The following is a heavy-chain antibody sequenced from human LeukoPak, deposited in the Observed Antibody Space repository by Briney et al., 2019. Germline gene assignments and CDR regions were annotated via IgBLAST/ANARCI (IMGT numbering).Heavy chain of an antibody. J-gene: IGHJ4*02. D-gene: IGHD3-3*01. Sequence: GGSLRLSCVASGFTFSSYWMSWVRQAPGKGLEWVAIIKQDGSENYYLDSVKGRFTISRDNTKNSLYLQMNSLRAEDTAVYYCARASANYWGQGTLVTVSS. CDR2: IKQDGSEN. CDR3: ARASANY. CDR1: GFTFSSYW. V-gene: IGHV3-7*01.